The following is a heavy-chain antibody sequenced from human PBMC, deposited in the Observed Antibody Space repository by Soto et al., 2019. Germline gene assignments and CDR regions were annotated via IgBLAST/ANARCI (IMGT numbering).Heavy chain of an antibody. J-gene: IGHJ4*02. CDR1: GFTFNNYG. CDR2: VSKSDYT. CDR3: AREDSIIIPAVSDF. Sequence: GGSLRLSCAVSGFTFNNYGINWVRQAPGKGLEWVSSVSKSDYTYYSDSVKGRFTISRDNAKNSVSLQMNTLRAEDTAVYYCAREDSIIIPAVSDFWGQGTLVTVSS. V-gene: IGHV3-21*01. D-gene: IGHD3-22*01.